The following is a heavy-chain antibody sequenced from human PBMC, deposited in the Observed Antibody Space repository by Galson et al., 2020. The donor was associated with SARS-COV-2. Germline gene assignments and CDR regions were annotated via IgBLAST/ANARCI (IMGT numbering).Heavy chain of an antibody. CDR2: IHSPGSP. V-gene: IGHV4-59*01. CDR3: AGEQWLGYYYYYMDV. D-gene: IGHD6-19*01. Sequence: SETLSLTCTVSGGSISRSSWTCLRQPPGKGLEWLGYIHSPGSPTYPPSLKSRVTISVATSKNLFSLKLSSVAAADTAVYYCAGEQWLGYYYYYMDVWGKGTTVTVSS. CDR1: GGSISRSS. J-gene: IGHJ6*03.